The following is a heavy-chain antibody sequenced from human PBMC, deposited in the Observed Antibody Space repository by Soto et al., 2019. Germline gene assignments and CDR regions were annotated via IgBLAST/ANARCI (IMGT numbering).Heavy chain of an antibody. CDR3: ACGYCYGSRRGDYYGMDV. V-gene: IGHV1-18*01. D-gene: IGHD5-18*01. J-gene: IGHJ6*02. CDR2: ISAYNSNT. CDR1: GYTFTNYG. Sequence: QVQLVQSGAEVRKPGASVKVSCKASGYTFTNYGITWVRQAPGQGLEWMGWISAYNSNTNYAQKLQGRVTMTTDTSTSNAYMELRSLRSDDTAISSCACGYCYGSRRGDYYGMDVWGQGTTVAVSS.